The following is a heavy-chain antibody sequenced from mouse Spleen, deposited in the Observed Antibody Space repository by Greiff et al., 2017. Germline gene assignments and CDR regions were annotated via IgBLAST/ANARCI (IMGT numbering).Heavy chain of an antibody. V-gene: IGHV5-9-1*01. CDR2: ISSGGSYT. J-gene: IGHJ2*01. CDR3: ASSYGNYYFDY. Sequence: EVKVVESGGGLVKPGGSLKLSCAASGFTFSSYAMSWVRQTPEKRLEWVATISSGGSYTYYPDSVKGRFTISRDNAKNTLYLQMSSLRSEDTAMYYCASSYGNYYFDYWGQGTTLTVSS. D-gene: IGHD2-1*01. CDR1: GFTFSSYA.